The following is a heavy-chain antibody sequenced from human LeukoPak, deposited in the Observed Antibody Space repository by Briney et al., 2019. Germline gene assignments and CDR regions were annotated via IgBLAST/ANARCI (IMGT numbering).Heavy chain of an antibody. D-gene: IGHD3-10*01. CDR3: ARAHSRYGSGSPIFDY. CDR1: GGSISSSSYY. CDR2: IYYSGST. V-gene: IGHV4-39*07. J-gene: IGHJ4*02. Sequence: SETLSLTCTVSGGSISSSSYYWGWIRQPPGKGLEWIGSIYYSGSTYYNPSLKRRVTISVDTSKNQFSLKLSSVTAADTAVYYCARAHSRYGSGSPIFDYWGQGTLVTVSS.